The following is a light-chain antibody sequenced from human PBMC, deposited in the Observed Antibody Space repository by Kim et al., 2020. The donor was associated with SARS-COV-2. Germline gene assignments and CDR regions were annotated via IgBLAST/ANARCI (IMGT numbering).Light chain of an antibody. CDR2: GAS. CDR1: QNINSN. J-gene: IGKJ2*01. CDR3: QHYNNWPYT. Sequence: EIVMTQSPATLSVSPGERATLSCRASQNINSNLAWYQQKPGQAPRLLIYGASTGATGIPARFSGSGSGTEFTLTISSLQSEDFAVYYCQHYNNWPYTFGQGTKVDIK. V-gene: IGKV3-15*01.